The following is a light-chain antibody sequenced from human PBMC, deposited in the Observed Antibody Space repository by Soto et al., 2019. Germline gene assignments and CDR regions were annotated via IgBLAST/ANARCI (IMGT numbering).Light chain of an antibody. CDR3: QQYDNLPIT. V-gene: IGKV1-33*01. J-gene: IGKJ5*01. Sequence: DVQMTQSPSSLSASVGDRVSFTCQASQDISNYLNWYQQKPGKAPKALIHDASDLETGVPSRFSGSGSGTHFTFTINSLQPEDIATYYCQQYDNLPITFGQGTRLEIK. CDR2: DAS. CDR1: QDISNY.